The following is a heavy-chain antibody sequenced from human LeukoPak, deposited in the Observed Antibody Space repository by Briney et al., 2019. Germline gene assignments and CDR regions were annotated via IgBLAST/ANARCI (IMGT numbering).Heavy chain of an antibody. J-gene: IGHJ4*02. CDR1: GFYFRDHW. CDR2: IKTDGSET. Sequence: GGSLRLSCAASGFYFRDHWMDWVRQAPGKGLEWVGHIKTDGSETYYLDSLKVLISISRDNAKDSLYLQMNSLRVEDTAVYYCARGGSRQYNFWGQGTLVTVSS. CDR3: ARGGSRQYNF. D-gene: IGHD5-18*01. V-gene: IGHV3-7*01.